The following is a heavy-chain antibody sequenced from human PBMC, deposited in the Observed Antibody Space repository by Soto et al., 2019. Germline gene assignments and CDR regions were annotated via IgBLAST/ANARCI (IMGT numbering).Heavy chain of an antibody. CDR2: ISSSSSYI. Sequence: EVQLVESGGGLVKPGGSLRLSCAASGFTFSSYSMNWVRQAPGKGLEWVSSISSSSSYIYYADSVKGRFTISRDNAKNDVYLQLNRRRGGDMAVYYCAGGGVSVWGSYRYTAFDYWGQGTLVTVSS. V-gene: IGHV3-21*01. CDR3: AGGGVSVWGSYRYTAFDY. D-gene: IGHD3-16*02. CDR1: GFTFSSYS. J-gene: IGHJ4*02.